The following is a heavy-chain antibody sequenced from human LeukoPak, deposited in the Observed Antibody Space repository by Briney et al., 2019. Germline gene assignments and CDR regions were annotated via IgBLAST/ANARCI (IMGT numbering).Heavy chain of an antibody. CDR2: IHHSGNT. D-gene: IGHD2-2*01. V-gene: IGHV4-4*02. J-gene: IGHJ3*02. Sequence: SETLSLTCAVSGDSISNDNWWSWVRQPPGKRLEWIGEIHHSGNTNYNPSLKSRVTISVDTSKNQFSLKLSSVTAADTAVYYCARALGYCSSTSCLGAAFDIWGQGTMVTVSS. CDR3: ARALGYCSSTSCLGAAFDI. CDR1: GDSISNDNW.